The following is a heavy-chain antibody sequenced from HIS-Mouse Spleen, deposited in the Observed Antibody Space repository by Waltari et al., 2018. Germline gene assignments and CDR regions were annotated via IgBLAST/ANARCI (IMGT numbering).Heavy chain of an antibody. V-gene: IGHV3-53*02. CDR2: IYSGGST. D-gene: IGHD3-10*01. J-gene: IGHJ4*02. Sequence: EVQLVETGGGLIQPGGSLRRPCAASGFSVSITYMSWVRRAPGKGLEWVSVIYSGGSTYYADYVKGRFTISRDNSKNTLYLQMNSLRAEDTAVYYCARHYYYGSGSYYFDYWGQGTLVTVSS. CDR3: ARHYYYGSGSYYFDY. CDR1: GFSVSITY.